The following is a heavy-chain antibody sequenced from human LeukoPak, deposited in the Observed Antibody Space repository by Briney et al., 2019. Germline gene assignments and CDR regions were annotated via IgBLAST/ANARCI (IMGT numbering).Heavy chain of an antibody. V-gene: IGHV1-69*05. J-gene: IGHJ4*02. CDR3: ARGGGGTQPFDY. D-gene: IGHD3-10*01. CDR2: IIPIFGTA. CDR1: GGTFSSYA. Sequence: SVKVSCKASGGTFSSYAISWVRQAPGQGLEWMGGIIPIFGTANYAQKFQGRVTITTDESTSTAYMELSCLRSEDTAVYYCARGGGGTQPFDYWGQGTLVTVSS.